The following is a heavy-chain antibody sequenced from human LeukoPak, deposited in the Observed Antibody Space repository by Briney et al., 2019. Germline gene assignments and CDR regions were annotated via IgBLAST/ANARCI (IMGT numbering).Heavy chain of an antibody. CDR1: GFPFSDYA. V-gene: IGHV3-23*01. J-gene: IGHJ5*02. D-gene: IGHD3-10*01. Sequence: GGSLRLSCAASGFPFSDYAMTWVRQAPGKGLEWVAAISPSASHRYYADFVGGRFTISRDNSKNTLDLQMSSLRAEDTAVYYCVKDRFGSSDPWGQGTLVTVSS. CDR3: VKDRFGSSDP. CDR2: ISPSASHR.